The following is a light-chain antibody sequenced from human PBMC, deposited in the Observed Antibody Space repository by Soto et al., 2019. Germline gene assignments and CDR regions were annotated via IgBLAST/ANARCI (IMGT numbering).Light chain of an antibody. Sequence: VLTQPPSASGTPGQRFPISCSGSSSNIGSNTVNWYQQLPGTAPKLLIYSNNQRPSGVPDRFSGSKSGTSASLAISGLQSEDEADYYCAAWGDSVNGYVFGTGTKVTVL. CDR3: AAWGDSVNGYV. CDR2: SNN. V-gene: IGLV1-44*01. J-gene: IGLJ1*01. CDR1: SSNIGSNT.